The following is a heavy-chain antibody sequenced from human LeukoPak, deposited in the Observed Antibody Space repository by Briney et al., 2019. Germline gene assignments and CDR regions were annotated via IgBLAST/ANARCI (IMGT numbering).Heavy chain of an antibody. Sequence: GGSLRLSCRASRFSFTDYDMNWVRQAPGKGLEWVAGISYDGSRKHYGDSVRGRFTISRDNSENTLFLQMNSLRTDDTSVYFCAKYAYNWNAPDGFDMWGQGTMVIVSS. J-gene: IGHJ3*02. CDR2: ISYDGSRK. D-gene: IGHD1-1*01. CDR1: RFSFTDYD. V-gene: IGHV3-30*18. CDR3: AKYAYNWNAPDGFDM.